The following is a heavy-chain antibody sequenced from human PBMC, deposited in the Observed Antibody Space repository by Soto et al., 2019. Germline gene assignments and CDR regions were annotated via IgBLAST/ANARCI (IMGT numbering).Heavy chain of an antibody. CDR3: AHRDGSGWYDYFDY. CDR2: IYWDDDK. V-gene: IGHV2-5*02. CDR1: GFSLSSSGVG. J-gene: IGHJ4*02. D-gene: IGHD6-19*01. Sequence: QITLKESGPTLVKPTQTLTLTCTFSGFSLSSSGVGVGWIRQPPEKALERLALIYWDDDKRPSPSLKSRLTITTDTSKNQVVLTMTDMDPVDRATYYCAHRDGSGWYDYFDYWGQGILVTVSS.